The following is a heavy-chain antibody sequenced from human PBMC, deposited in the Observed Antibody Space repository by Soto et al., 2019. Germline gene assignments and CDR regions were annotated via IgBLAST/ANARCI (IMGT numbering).Heavy chain of an antibody. V-gene: IGHV1-8*01. Sequence: QVQLVQSGAEVKTPGASVKVSCKASGDPFSNYDMKWVRQATGQGLEWMGWMNPNSGNTGYARKFQGRVTMTRNTSISTVYMELSSLRSEDTAVYYCARGRNGMDVWGQGTTVTVSS. CDR3: ARGRNGMDV. CDR2: MNPNSGNT. CDR1: GDPFSNYD. J-gene: IGHJ6*02.